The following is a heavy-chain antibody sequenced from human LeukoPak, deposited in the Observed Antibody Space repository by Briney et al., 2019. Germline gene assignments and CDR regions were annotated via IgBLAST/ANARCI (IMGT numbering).Heavy chain of an antibody. CDR2: VNSDGSTT. Sequence: GGSQRLSCAASGFTVNNNYMSWVRQAPGKGLVWVSRVNSDGSTTNYADSVKGRFTISRDNAENTLYMRMNSLRPEDTAVYYCTRGYYRSSRIDYWGQGTLVTVSS. CDR3: TRGYYRSSRIDY. J-gene: IGHJ4*02. V-gene: IGHV3-74*01. D-gene: IGHD6-13*01. CDR1: GFTVNNNY.